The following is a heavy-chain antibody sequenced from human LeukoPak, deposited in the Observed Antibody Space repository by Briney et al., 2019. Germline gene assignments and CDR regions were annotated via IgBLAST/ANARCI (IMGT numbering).Heavy chain of an antibody. Sequence: LTGRSLRLSCAASGFTFSSYAMHWVRQAPGKGLEWVAVISYDGSNKYYADSVKGRFTISRDNSKNTLYLQMNSLRAEDTAVYYCARAELTDLGEDYFDYWGQGTLVTVSS. CDR2: ISYDGSNK. V-gene: IGHV3-30-3*01. CDR3: ARAELTDLGEDYFDY. CDR1: GFTFSSYA. D-gene: IGHD3-10*01. J-gene: IGHJ4*02.